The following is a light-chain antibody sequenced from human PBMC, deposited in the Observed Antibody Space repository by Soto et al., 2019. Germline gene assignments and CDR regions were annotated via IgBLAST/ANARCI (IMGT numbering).Light chain of an antibody. CDR2: GAS. CDR1: QSVSSSY. Sequence: EIVMTQSPATLSVSPGERATLSCRASQSVSSSYLAWYQQKPGQAPRLLIYGASSRATGIPDRFSGSGSGTDFTLTISRLEPEDFAVYYCQHHYNWPITFGQGTRLEIK. J-gene: IGKJ5*01. V-gene: IGKV3D-20*02. CDR3: QHHYNWPIT.